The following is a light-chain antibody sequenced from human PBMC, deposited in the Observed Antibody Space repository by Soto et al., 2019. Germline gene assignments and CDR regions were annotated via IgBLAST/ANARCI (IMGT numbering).Light chain of an antibody. CDR1: QSVLYSSNNKNY. Sequence: DIVMTQSPDSLAVSLGERATINCKSSQSVLYSSNNKNYLAWYQQKPGQPPKLLIYWASTRESGVPDRFSGSGFATDFTLTISSLQAEDVAVYYCQQYYSTPLTFGQGTKVEIK. CDR3: QQYYSTPLT. J-gene: IGKJ1*01. CDR2: WAS. V-gene: IGKV4-1*01.